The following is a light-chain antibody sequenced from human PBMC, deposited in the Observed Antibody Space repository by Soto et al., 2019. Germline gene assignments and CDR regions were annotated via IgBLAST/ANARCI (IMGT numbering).Light chain of an antibody. Sequence: QSVLTQPPSVSAAPGQKVTISCSGSSSNIGNNYVSWYQQLPGTAPKLLIYDNIKRPSGIPDRFSGSKSGTSATLGITGLQTGDEADYYCGTWDSSLSADVFGGGTKLTVL. J-gene: IGLJ2*01. CDR3: GTWDSSLSADV. CDR1: SSNIGNNY. V-gene: IGLV1-51*01. CDR2: DNI.